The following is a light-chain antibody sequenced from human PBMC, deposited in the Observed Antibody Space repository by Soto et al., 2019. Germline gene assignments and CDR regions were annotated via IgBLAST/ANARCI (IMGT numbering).Light chain of an antibody. J-gene: IGLJ3*02. CDR2: EVS. CDR3: SSYTSSSTRV. V-gene: IGLV2-14*01. CDR1: SSDVGGYNY. Sequence: QSALTQPDSVSGSPGQSITISCTGTSSDVGGYNYVSWYQQHPVKAPILMIYEVSNRPSGVSNRFSGSKSGNTASLTISGLQAEDEADYYCSSYTSSSTRVFGGGTKLTVL.